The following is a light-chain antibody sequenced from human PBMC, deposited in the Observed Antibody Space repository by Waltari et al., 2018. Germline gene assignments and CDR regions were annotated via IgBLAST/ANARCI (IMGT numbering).Light chain of an antibody. V-gene: IGLV2-14*03. CDR1: SSDVGSYNS. CDR2: DVS. CDR3: SSQSSKNVVL. J-gene: IGLJ2*01. Sequence: QSALTQPASVSGSPGQSITISCTGTSSDVGSYNSVSWYQDHPGQGPKVMIYDVSNRPSGVSARFSGSKSGNTASLTISGLQAEDEADYYCSSQSSKNVVLFGGGTKLTVL.